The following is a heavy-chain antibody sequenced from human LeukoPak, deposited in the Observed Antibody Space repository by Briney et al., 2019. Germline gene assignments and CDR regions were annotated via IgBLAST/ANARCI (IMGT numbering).Heavy chain of an antibody. J-gene: IGHJ4*02. V-gene: IGHV4-59*01. CDR3: ARQQLPDGTYYFDY. CDR1: GGSISNYY. D-gene: IGHD6-13*01. Sequence: SETLSLTCTVSGGSISNYYWSWIRQPPGKGLEWIAYIHYSGHTNYNPSLKSQVTISLDTSKNQFSLKLTSVTAADTALYYCARQQLPDGTYYFDYWGQGTLVTVSS. CDR2: IHYSGHT.